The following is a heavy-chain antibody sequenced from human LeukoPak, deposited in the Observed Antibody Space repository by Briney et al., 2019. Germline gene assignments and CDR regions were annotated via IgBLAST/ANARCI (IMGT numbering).Heavy chain of an antibody. CDR3: AKQQWLATNYFDY. CDR1: GLTFSNYG. CDR2: ISYDGSIK. D-gene: IGHD6-19*01. V-gene: IGHV3-30*18. Sequence: AGTSLRLSCAASGLTFSNYGMHWVRQAPGTGLEWVAVISYDGSIKIYADSVKGRFTISRDNSKNTVYLHMSSLRGEDTAVYYCAKQQWLATNYFDYWGQGTLVAVSS. J-gene: IGHJ4*02.